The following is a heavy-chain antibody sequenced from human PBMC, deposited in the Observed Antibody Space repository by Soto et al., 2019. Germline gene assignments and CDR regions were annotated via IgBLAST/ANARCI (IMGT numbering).Heavy chain of an antibody. CDR2: TYYSGST. CDR1: GGSISSYY. J-gene: IGHJ6*02. CDR3: ARDYYINYYYYGMDV. Sequence: PSETLSLTCTVSGGSISSYYWSWIRQPPGKGLEWIGYTYYSGSTNYNPSLKSRVTISVDTSKNQFSLKLSSVTAADTAVYYCARDYYINYYYYGMDVWGQGTTVTVSS. D-gene: IGHD3-22*01. V-gene: IGHV4-59*01.